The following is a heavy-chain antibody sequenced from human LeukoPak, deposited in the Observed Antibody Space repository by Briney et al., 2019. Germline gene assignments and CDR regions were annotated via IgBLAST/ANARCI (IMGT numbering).Heavy chain of an antibody. Sequence: PGGSLRLSCAASGFTFSSYAMSWVRQAPGKGLEWVSAISGSGGSTYYADSVKGRFTISRDNSKNTLYLQMNSLRAEDTAVYYCARGLGFLEWLLYVFDYWGQGTLVTVSS. CDR3: ARGLGFLEWLLYVFDY. J-gene: IGHJ4*02. V-gene: IGHV3-23*01. D-gene: IGHD3-3*01. CDR2: ISGSGGST. CDR1: GFTFSSYA.